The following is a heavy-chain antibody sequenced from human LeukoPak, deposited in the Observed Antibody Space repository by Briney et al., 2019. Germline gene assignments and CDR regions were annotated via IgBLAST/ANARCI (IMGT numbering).Heavy chain of an antibody. V-gene: IGHV1-2*06. CDR2: INPNTGGT. J-gene: IGHJ3*01. CDR1: GYTFTGYY. D-gene: IGHD5-24*01. Sequence: ASVKVSCQASGYTFTGYYMQWVRQPPGQGLEWMGRINPNTGGTNSAQKVQGRVTMTRDTSITTAYMELSRLRSDDTAVYYCARVGDGLNDAFDVWGQGTLVTVSS. CDR3: ARVGDGLNDAFDV.